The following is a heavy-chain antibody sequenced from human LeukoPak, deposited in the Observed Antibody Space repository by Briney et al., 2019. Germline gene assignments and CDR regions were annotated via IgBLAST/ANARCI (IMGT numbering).Heavy chain of an antibody. CDR1: GFTFSSYA. D-gene: IGHD2-15*01. V-gene: IGHV3-64D*09. CDR2: ITTTSST. Sequence: GGSLRLSCAASGFTFSSYAMAWVRQAPGKGLEWVSSITTTSSTYYADSVKGRFTISRDNSKNTLYLQMSSLRAEDTAVYFCVRGYSFGPYGMDVWGQGTTVTVSS. CDR3: VRGYSFGPYGMDV. J-gene: IGHJ6*02.